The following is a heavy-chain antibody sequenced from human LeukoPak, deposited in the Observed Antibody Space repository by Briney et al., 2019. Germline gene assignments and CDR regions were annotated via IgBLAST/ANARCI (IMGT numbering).Heavy chain of an antibody. J-gene: IGHJ5*02. Sequence: GSLRLSCAASGFTFSDYYMSWIRQPPGKGLEWIGEINHSGGTNYNPSLKSRVTISVDTSKNQFSLKLSSVTAADTAVYYCARGSVYVWGSYRTENNWFDPWGQGTLVTVSS. CDR3: ARGSVYVWGSYRTENNWFDP. CDR2: INHSGGT. CDR1: GFTFSDYY. D-gene: IGHD3-16*02. V-gene: IGHV4-34*01.